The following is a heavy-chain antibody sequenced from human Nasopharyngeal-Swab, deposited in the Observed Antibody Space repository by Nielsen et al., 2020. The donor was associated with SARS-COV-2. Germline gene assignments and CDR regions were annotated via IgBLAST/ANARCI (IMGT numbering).Heavy chain of an antibody. CDR3: TTELYYYGSGSYYKGFAD. V-gene: IGHV3-15*01. Sequence: RQCPGQGLELVGRIKSKTDGGTTDYAAPVKGRFTISRDDSKNTLYLQMNSLKTEDTAVYYCTTELYYYGSGSYYKGFADWGQGTLVTVSS. D-gene: IGHD3-10*01. J-gene: IGHJ4*02. CDR2: IKSKTDGGTT.